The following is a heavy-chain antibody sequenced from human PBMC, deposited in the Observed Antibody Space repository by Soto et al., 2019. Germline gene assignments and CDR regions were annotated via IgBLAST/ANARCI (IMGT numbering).Heavy chain of an antibody. CDR1: VFSVDTTYC. J-gene: IGHJ4*01. CDR3: GSLRSGPSPDVGH. CDR2: INPNSGDT. D-gene: IGHD2-15*01. V-gene: IGHV1-2*02. Sequence: ASVKVSCKASVFSVDTTYCIHWVRRAPGQGLEWMGSINPNSGDTNYAQNFQGRVTMTRDTSISTAYMEVSSLTSDDTAVYYCGSLRSGPSPDVGHWGHGTVVTVSS.